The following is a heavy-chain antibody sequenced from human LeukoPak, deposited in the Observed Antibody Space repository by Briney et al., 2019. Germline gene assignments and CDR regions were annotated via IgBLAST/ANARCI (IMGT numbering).Heavy chain of an antibody. CDR1: GDSMDSYY. D-gene: IGHD1-1*01. J-gene: IGHJ6*04. V-gene: IGHV4-59*01. CDR2: IYYRADTGDT. CDR3: ARVGTGTTNYYYYGMEI. Sequence: SETLSLTCTVSGDSMDSYYWTWIRQPPGKGLEWVGQIYYRADTGDTHYNSSLKSRVNVSIDRSRKRFSLRLSSVAAADTAVYYRARVGTGTTNYYYYGMEIRGKGTKVIVSS.